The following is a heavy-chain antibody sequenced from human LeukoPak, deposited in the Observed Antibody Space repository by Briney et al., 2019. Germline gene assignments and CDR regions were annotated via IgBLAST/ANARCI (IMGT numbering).Heavy chain of an antibody. Sequence: PGGSLRLSCAASGVTFSSYSMNWVRQAPGKGLEWIGEINHSGSTNYNPSLKSRVTISVATSKNQFSLKLTSVTAADTAVYYCARGRLTTGGWFDPWGQGTLVTVSS. CDR3: ARGRLTTGGWFDP. CDR2: INHSGST. D-gene: IGHD3-9*01. V-gene: IGHV4-34*01. J-gene: IGHJ5*02. CDR1: GVTFSSYS.